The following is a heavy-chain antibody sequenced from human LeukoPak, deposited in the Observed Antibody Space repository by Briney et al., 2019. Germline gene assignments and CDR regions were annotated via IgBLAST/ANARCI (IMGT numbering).Heavy chain of an antibody. J-gene: IGHJ6*03. Sequence: PGGSLRLSCAASGFTFSGSAMHWVRQASGKGLEWVGRIRSKANSYATAYAASVKGRFTISRDDSKNTAYLQMNSLKTEDTAVYYCTRPAMATTNPPNYYYYYYMDVWGKGTTVTVSS. CDR3: TRPAMATTNPPNYYYYYYMDV. D-gene: IGHD5-12*01. CDR2: IRSKANSYAT. V-gene: IGHV3-73*01. CDR1: GFTFSGSA.